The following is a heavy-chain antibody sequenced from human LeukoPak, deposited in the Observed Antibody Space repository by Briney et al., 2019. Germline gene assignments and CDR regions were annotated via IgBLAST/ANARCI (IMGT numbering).Heavy chain of an antibody. Sequence: PSETLSLTCTVSGGSISSSSYYWGWTRQPPGKGLEWIGSIYYSGSTYYNPSLKSRVTISVDTSKNQFSLKLSSVTAADTAVYYCARATTITGYYFDYWGQGTLVTVSS. V-gene: IGHV4-39*01. CDR1: GGSISSSSYY. D-gene: IGHD1-7*01. CDR3: ARATTITGYYFDY. J-gene: IGHJ4*02. CDR2: IYYSGST.